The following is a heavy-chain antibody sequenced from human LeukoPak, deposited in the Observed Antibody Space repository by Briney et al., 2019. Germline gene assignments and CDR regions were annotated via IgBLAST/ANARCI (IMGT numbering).Heavy chain of an antibody. V-gene: IGHV1-18*01. CDR1: GDTFTSYS. J-gene: IGHJ5*02. CDR3: ARVTILVATGTDWFDP. D-gene: IGHD2-8*02. CDR2: ISAYNGNT. Sequence: ASVKVSCKASGDTFTSYSISWLRQAPGQGPEWMGWISAYNGNTNYAQKLQGRVTMTTDTSTSTAYMELRSLRSDDTAVYYCARVTILVATGTDWFDPWGQGTLVTVSS.